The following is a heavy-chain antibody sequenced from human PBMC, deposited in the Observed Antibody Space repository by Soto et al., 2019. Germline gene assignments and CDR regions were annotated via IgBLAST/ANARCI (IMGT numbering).Heavy chain of an antibody. D-gene: IGHD3-10*02. Sequence: QLQLQESGSGLVKPSQTLSLTCAVSGGYISGGYYFWSWLRQPPGKGMAWIGFIQNSGSTYYNSSLKSRVTTSGDRSEYLFLIILTSATSADTAVYYRTSDRKSVPNWGQVTKVTVSS. V-gene: IGHV4-30-2*01. J-gene: IGHJ3*01. CDR1: GGYISGGYYF. CDR3: TSDRKSVPN. CDR2: IQNSGST.